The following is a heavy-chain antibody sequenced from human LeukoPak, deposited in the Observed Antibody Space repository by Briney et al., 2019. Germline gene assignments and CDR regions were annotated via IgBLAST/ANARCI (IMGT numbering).Heavy chain of an antibody. V-gene: IGHV1-69*05. Sequence: SVKVSCKASGGTFSSYAISWVRQAPGQGLEWMGGIIPIFGTANYAQKFQGRVTITTDESTSAAYMELSSLRSEDTAVYYCARTPGLGYCSSTSCYDYFDYWGQGTLVTVSS. J-gene: IGHJ4*02. D-gene: IGHD2-2*01. CDR2: IIPIFGTA. CDR1: GGTFSSYA. CDR3: ARTPGLGYCSSTSCYDYFDY.